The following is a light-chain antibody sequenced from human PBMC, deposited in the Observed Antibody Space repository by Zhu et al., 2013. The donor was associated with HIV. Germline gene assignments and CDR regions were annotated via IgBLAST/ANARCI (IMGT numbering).Light chain of an antibody. CDR3: AAWDDSLNVHVV. Sequence: QTVVTQEPSFSVSPGGTVTLTCGLNSGSVSTSYYPSWYQQTPGQAPRTLIYSTHIRSSGVPDRFSGSKSGTSASLAISGLQSEDEADYYCAAWDDSLNVHVVFGGGTKLTVL. V-gene: IGLV8-61*01. J-gene: IGLJ2*01. CDR2: STH. CDR1: SGSVSTSYY.